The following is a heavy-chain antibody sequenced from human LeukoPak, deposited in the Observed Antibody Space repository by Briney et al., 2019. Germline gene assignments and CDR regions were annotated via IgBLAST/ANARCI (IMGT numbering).Heavy chain of an antibody. CDR1: GFPFSGHW. CDR3: ARGLTVASGVVY. CDR2: LNPDGSYT. Sequence: GGSLRLSCAASGFPFSGHWVHWVRQPPGKGLVWVSHLNPDGSYTTYADSVKGRFTISRDNAKNTLYLQMNSLRAEDTAVYYCARGLTVASGVVYWGQGTLVTVSS. V-gene: IGHV3-74*01. J-gene: IGHJ4*02. D-gene: IGHD6-19*01.